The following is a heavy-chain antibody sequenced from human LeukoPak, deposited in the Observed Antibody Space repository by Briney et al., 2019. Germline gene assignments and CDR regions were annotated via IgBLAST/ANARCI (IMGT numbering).Heavy chain of an antibody. V-gene: IGHV3-33*01. CDR2: IWYDGSNK. J-gene: IGHJ4*02. D-gene: IGHD5-18*01. CDR3: ARERGYSYGAHCDY. CDR1: GFTFSSYG. Sequence: GGSLRLSCAASGFTFSSYGTHWVRQVPGKGLEWVAVIWYDGSNKYYADSVKGRFTISRDNSKNTVYLQMNSLRAEDTAVYYCARERGYSYGAHCDYWGQGTLVTVSS.